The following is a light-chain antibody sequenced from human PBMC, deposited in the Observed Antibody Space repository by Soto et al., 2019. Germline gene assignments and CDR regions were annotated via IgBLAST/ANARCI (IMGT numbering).Light chain of an antibody. CDR2: DVS. J-gene: IGLJ2*01. V-gene: IGLV2-14*01. CDR1: SRDVGGYNY. CDR3: SSYTSSSPVV. Sequence: QSALTQPASVSGSPGQSITISCTGTSRDVGGYNYVSWYQQHPGKAPKLMIYDVSNRPSGVSNRFPGSKSGNTASLTISGVQAEDEGGYYCSSYTSSSPVVFGGGTKVTVL.